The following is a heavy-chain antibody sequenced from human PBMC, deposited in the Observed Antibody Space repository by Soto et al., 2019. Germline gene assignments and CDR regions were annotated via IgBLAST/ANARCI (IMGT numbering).Heavy chain of an antibody. CDR1: GFSLDTRGVG. D-gene: IGHD6-19*01. Sequence: QITLTESGPTLVEPKQPLTLTCTFSGFSLDTRGVGVGWIRQPPGKAPEWLALIYWHGDKRYSPSLKHRLTITKDTSKSQVVLKLTDMDPMDTATYFCAHRRGHSSGWIQFDFWGQGPLVIVDS. V-gene: IGHV2-5*01. J-gene: IGHJ4*02. CDR3: AHRRGHSSGWIQFDF. CDR2: IYWHGDK.